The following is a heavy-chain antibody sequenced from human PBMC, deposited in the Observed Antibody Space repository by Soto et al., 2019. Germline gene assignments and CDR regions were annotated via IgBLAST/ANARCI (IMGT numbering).Heavy chain of an antibody. V-gene: IGHV5-10-1*01. D-gene: IGHD3-10*01. Sequence: GASLKISCKGFGYSFASYWINWVRQMPGKGLEWMASIDPSDSYITYSPSFQGHVTISADKSISTAYLQWSSLKASDTAMYYCXRLLTYGSGRDYYGLDVWGQGTTVTVSS. J-gene: IGHJ6*02. CDR3: XRLLTYGSGRDYYGLDV. CDR1: GYSFASYW. CDR2: IDPSDSYI.